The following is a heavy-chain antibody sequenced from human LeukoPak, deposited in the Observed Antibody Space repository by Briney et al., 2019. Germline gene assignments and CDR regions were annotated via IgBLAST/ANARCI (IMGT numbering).Heavy chain of an antibody. Sequence: GGSLRLSCAASGFTFSNYGMSWVRQAPGKGLEWVSAITGSGGNTYYADSVKGRFTISRDNSKNTLYLQMNSLRDEDTAVYYCAKWGDFDVLTGYYGPDFWGQGTMVTVSS. CDR1: GFTFSNYG. J-gene: IGHJ4*02. D-gene: IGHD3-9*01. CDR3: AKWGDFDVLTGYYGPDF. CDR2: ITGSGGNT. V-gene: IGHV3-23*01.